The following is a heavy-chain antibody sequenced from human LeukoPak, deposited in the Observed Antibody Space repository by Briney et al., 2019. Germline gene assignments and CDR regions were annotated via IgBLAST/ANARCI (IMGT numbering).Heavy chain of an antibody. V-gene: IGHV1-18*01. CDR3: ARGIAVAGYDAFDI. J-gene: IGHJ3*02. Sequence: ASVKVSCKASGYTFTSYGISWVRQAPGQGLEWMVWISAYNGNTNYAQKLQGRVTMTTDTSTSTAYMELRSLRSDDTAVYYCARGIAVAGYDAFDIWGQGTMVTVSS. D-gene: IGHD6-19*01. CDR1: GYTFTSYG. CDR2: ISAYNGNT.